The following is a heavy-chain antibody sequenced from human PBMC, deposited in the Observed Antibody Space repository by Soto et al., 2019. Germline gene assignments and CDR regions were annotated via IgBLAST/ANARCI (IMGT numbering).Heavy chain of an antibody. J-gene: IGHJ4*02. CDR1: GYTFTNHD. Sequence: GASVKVSCKASGYTFTNHDIVWVRQATGQGFEWMGWMNPDSGKTGYAQKFQGRVTITRDTSASTAYMELSSLRSEDTAVYYCARADIVVVVAANDYWGQGTLVTVSS. D-gene: IGHD2-15*01. V-gene: IGHV1-8*01. CDR3: ARADIVVVVAANDY. CDR2: MNPDSGKT.